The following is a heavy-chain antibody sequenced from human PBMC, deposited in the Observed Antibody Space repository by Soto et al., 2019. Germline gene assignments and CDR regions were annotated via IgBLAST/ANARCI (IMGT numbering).Heavy chain of an antibody. V-gene: IGHV3-33*01. Sequence: GGSLRLSCAASGFTFSSYGMHWVRQAPGKGLEWVAVIWYDGSNKYYADSVKGRFTISRDNSKNTLYLQMNSLRAEDTAVYYCASQNYYDSSGYYHYYYYYGMDVWGQGTKVTVSS. CDR2: IWYDGSNK. D-gene: IGHD3-22*01. CDR1: GFTFSSYG. J-gene: IGHJ6*02. CDR3: ASQNYYDSSGYYHYYYYYGMDV.